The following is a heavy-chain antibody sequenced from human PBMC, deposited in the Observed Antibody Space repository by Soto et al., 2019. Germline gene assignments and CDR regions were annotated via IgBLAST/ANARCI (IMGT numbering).Heavy chain of an antibody. D-gene: IGHD2-2*01. CDR2: FDPEDGET. CDR3: ATVGGYCSSTSCHNWFDP. J-gene: IGHJ5*02. CDR1: GYTLTELS. V-gene: IGHV1-24*01. Sequence: ASVKVSCKVSGYTLTELSMHWVRQAPGKGLEWMGGFDPEDGETIYAQKFQGRVTMTEDTSTDTAYMELSSLRSEDTAVYYCATVGGYCSSTSCHNWFDPWGQGTLVTVSS.